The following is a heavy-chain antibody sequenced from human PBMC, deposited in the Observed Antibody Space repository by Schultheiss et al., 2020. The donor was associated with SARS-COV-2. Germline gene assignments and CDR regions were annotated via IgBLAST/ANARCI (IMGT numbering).Heavy chain of an antibody. CDR2: ISGGAT. V-gene: IGHV3-23*01. Sequence: GGSLRLSCAASGFTFSDYYMSWVRQAPGKGLEWVSAISGGATYYADSVEGRFTISRDNSKDTLYLHMNSLRADDTAVYYCAKVAYSNGWNSYLDYWGQGTPVTVSS. J-gene: IGHJ4*02. D-gene: IGHD6-19*01. CDR3: AKVAYSNGWNSYLDY. CDR1: GFTFSDYY.